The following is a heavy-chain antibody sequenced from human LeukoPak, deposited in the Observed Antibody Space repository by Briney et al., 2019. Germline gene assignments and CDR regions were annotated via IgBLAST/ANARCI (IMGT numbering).Heavy chain of an antibody. V-gene: IGHV4-31*03. D-gene: IGHD5-12*01. CDR3: ARGYSGYTSPLDY. Sequence: PSETLSLTCTVSGGSISSDGYYWSWVRQHPGVGLEWIGNIYYNGSTYYNPSLKSRVTISVDTSKNQFSLRPSSMTAADTAVYYCARGYSGYTSPLDYWGQGTLVTVSS. CDR2: IYYNGST. J-gene: IGHJ4*02. CDR1: GGSISSDGYY.